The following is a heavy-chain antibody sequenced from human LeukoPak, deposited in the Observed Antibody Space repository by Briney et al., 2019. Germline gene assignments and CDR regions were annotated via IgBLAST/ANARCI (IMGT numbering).Heavy chain of an antibody. J-gene: IGHJ4*02. CDR2: IIPIFGTA. CDR3: ARALRYSTDFDY. Sequence: SVKVSCKASGGTFSSYAISWVRQAPGQGLEWMGGIIPIFGTANYAQKFQGRVTVTADESTSTAYMELSSLRSEDTAVYYCARALRYSTDFDYWGQGTLVTVSS. V-gene: IGHV1-69*01. CDR1: GGTFSSYA. D-gene: IGHD4-11*01.